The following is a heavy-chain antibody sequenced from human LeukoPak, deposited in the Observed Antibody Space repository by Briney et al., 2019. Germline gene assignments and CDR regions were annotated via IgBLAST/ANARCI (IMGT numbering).Heavy chain of an antibody. J-gene: IGHJ5*02. CDR2: IYYSGST. Sequence: SETLSLTCTVSGGSISTYYWSWIRQPPGKGLEWIGYIYYSGSTSYNPSLKSRVTISVDTSKNQFSLKLSSVTAADTAVYYCARPYLRGTVVNNWFDPWGQGTLVTVSS. D-gene: IGHD4-23*01. V-gene: IGHV4-59*08. CDR3: ARPYLRGTVVNNWFDP. CDR1: GGSISTYY.